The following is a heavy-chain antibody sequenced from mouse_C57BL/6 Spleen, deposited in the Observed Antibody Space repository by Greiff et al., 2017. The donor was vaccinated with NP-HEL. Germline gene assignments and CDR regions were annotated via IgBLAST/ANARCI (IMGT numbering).Heavy chain of an antibody. D-gene: IGHD5-1*01. V-gene: IGHV1-52*01. J-gene: IGHJ4*01. Sequence: QVQLQQPGAELVRPGSSVKLSCKASGYTFTSYWMHWVKQRPIQGLEWIGNIDPSDSETHYIQKFKDKATLTVDKSSSTAYMQLSSLTSEDSAVYYCARRGEYPYAMDYWGQGTSVTVSS. CDR3: ARRGEYPYAMDY. CDR1: GYTFTSYW. CDR2: IDPSDSET.